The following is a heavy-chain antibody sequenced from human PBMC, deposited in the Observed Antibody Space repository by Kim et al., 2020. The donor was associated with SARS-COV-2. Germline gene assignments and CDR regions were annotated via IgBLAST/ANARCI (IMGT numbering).Heavy chain of an antibody. CDR3: ARDRRYLGSVDV. Sequence: YYNPSLKSRVTISVDTSKNQFSLKLSSVTAADTAVYYCARDRRYLGSVDVWGKGTTVTVSS. V-gene: IGHV4-31*02. J-gene: IGHJ6*03. D-gene: IGHD3-9*01.